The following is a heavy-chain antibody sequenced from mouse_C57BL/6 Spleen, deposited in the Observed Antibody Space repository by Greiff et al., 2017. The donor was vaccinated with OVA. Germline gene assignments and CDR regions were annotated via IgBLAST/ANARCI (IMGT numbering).Heavy chain of an antibody. D-gene: IGHD2-2*01. CDR3: ARDRGLGASYAMDY. J-gene: IGHJ4*01. CDR2: ISDGGSYT. V-gene: IGHV5-4*01. Sequence: DVKLVESGGGLVKPGGSLKLSCAASGFTFSSYAMSWVRQTPEKRLEWVATISDGGSYTYYPDNVKGRFTISRDNAKNNLYLQMSHLKSEDTAMYYCARDRGLGASYAMDYWGQGTSVTVSS. CDR1: GFTFSSYA.